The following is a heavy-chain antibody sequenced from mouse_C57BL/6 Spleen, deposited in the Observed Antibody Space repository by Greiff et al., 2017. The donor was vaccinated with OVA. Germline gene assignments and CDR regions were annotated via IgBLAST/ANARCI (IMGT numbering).Heavy chain of an antibody. J-gene: IGHJ4*01. CDR3: ARPYGSSPYAMDY. D-gene: IGHD1-1*01. V-gene: IGHV1-85*01. CDR1: GYTFTSYD. Sequence: VQLQQSGPELVKPGASVKLSCKASGYTFTSYDINWVKQRPGQGLEWIGWIYPRDGSTKYNAKFKGKATFTVDTSSSTAYMELHSLTSEDSAVYFCARPYGSSPYAMDYWGQGTSVTVSS. CDR2: IYPRDGST.